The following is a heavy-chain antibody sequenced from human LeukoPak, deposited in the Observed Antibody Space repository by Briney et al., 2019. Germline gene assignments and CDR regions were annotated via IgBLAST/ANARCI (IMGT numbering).Heavy chain of an antibody. J-gene: IGHJ4*02. CDR3: AKGLGYCSSTSCSFYFDY. V-gene: IGHV3-9*01. Sequence: GGSLRLSCAASGFTFDDYAMHWVRQAPGKGLEWVSGISWNSGSIGYADSVKGRFTISRDNSKNTLYLQMNSLRAEDTAVYYCAKGLGYCSSTSCSFYFDYWGQGTLVTVSS. D-gene: IGHD2-2*01. CDR2: ISWNSGSI. CDR1: GFTFDDYA.